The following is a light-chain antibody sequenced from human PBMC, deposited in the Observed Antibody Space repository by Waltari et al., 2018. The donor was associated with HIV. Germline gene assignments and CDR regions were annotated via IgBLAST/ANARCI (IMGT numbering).Light chain of an antibody. J-gene: IGLJ2*01. CDR2: EID. CDR1: TTDSRLYNP. Sequence: QSALTQPASVSGFPGQSINISCTGTTTDSRLYNPVSWYQQHPGSVPILIIYEIDSRPSGRSYHFSGSRSGDSASLTISGLQSGDEAHYFCASNRLNSTLIFGGGTKLTIL. CDR3: ASNRLNSTLI. V-gene: IGLV2-14*03.